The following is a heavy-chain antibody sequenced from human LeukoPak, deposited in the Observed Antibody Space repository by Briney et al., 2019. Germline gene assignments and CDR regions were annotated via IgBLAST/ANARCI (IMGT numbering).Heavy chain of an antibody. CDR3: ARDVFAAYSTHHKFDP. V-gene: IGHV1-2*02. J-gene: IGHJ5*02. Sequence: ASVKVSCKASGYTFTGYYMHWVRQAPGQGLEWMGWINPNSGGTNYAQKYQGRVTMTRDTSISTVYMELSRLESADTAIYYCARDVFAAYSTHHKFDPWGQGTLVTVSS. D-gene: IGHD6-13*01. CDR1: GYTFTGYY. CDR2: INPNSGGT.